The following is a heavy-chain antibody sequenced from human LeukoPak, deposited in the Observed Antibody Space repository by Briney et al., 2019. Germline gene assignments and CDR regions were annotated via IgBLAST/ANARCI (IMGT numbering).Heavy chain of an antibody. J-gene: IGHJ4*02. CDR2: IWYDGSNK. V-gene: IGHV3-33*01. D-gene: IGHD5-12*01. CDR1: GFTFSSYG. Sequence: GGSLRLSCAASGFTFSSYGMHWVRQAPGNGLEWVAVIWYDGSNKYYADSVKGRFTISRDNSKNTLYLQMNSLRAEDTAVYYCARGSGYSGYDAVDYWGQGTLVTVSS. CDR3: ARGSGYSGYDAVDY.